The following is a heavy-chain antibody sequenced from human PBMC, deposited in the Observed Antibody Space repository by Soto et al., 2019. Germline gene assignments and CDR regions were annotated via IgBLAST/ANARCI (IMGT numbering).Heavy chain of an antibody. CDR1: SGSISSYY. D-gene: IGHD3-16*01. CDR3: ARQAWGSYMDV. V-gene: IGHV4-59*08. J-gene: IGHJ6*03. Sequence: PSETLSLTCTVSSGSISSYYWSWIRQPPGKGLEWIGFVYYSGSTSYNPSLKSRVTMSVDTSKNQFSLRLNSVTAADTAVYYCARQAWGSYMDVWGKGTTVTVSS. CDR2: VYYSGST.